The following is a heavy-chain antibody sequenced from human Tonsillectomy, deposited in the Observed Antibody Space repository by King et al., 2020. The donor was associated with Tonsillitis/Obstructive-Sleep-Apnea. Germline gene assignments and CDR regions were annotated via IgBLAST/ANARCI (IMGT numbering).Heavy chain of an antibody. CDR2: ISYDGRNK. CDR3: SRDESVAGVH. Sequence: VQLVESGGGVVQPGRSLRLSCAASGFTFSSYAMHWVRQAPGKGLEWVAVISYDGRNKYNADSVKGRFTISRDISKNTLYLQMNSLRAEDTAVYYCSRDESVAGVHWGQGTLVTVSS. V-gene: IGHV3-30*01. D-gene: IGHD1-1*01. CDR1: GFTFSSYA. J-gene: IGHJ4*02.